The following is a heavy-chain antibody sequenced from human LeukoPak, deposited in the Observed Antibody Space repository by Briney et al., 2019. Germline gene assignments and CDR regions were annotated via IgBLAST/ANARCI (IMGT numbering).Heavy chain of an antibody. V-gene: IGHV1-8*01. CDR1: GYTFTSYD. Sequence: GAPVKVSCKASGYTFTSYDINWVRQAPGQGLEWMGWMNPNSGNTGYAQKFQGRVTMTRNTSISTAYMELSSLRSEDTAVYYCARGYQSYYDFWSGYTPYYYYYGMDVWGQGTTVTVSS. J-gene: IGHJ6*02. CDR3: ARGYQSYYDFWSGYTPYYYYYGMDV. CDR2: MNPNSGNT. D-gene: IGHD3-3*01.